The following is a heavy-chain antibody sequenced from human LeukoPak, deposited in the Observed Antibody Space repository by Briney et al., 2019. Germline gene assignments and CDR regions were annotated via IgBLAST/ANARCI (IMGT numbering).Heavy chain of an antibody. J-gene: IGHJ4*02. Sequence: PGGSLRLSCAASGFTFRDYTMNWVRQAPGKGLEWVAVISYDGSNKYYADSVKGRFTISRDNSKNTLYLQMNSLRAEDTAVYYCARDPRDWLLNCYFDYWGQGTLVTVSS. CDR3: ARDPRDWLLNCYFDY. CDR2: ISYDGSNK. D-gene: IGHD3/OR15-3a*01. V-gene: IGHV3-30-3*01. CDR1: GFTFRDYT.